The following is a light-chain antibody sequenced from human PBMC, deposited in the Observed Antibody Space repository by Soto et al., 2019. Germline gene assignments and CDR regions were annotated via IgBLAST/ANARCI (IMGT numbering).Light chain of an antibody. J-gene: IGKJ1*01. CDR3: QQYTPNSRT. V-gene: IGKV1-5*01. CDR2: DAS. Sequence: DLQMTQSPSTLSASVGHRVTITCRASQSVSNWLAWYQQKPGKAPNLLIYDASSLESGVPSRFSGSGSGTEFTLTISSLQPDDFATYSCQQYTPNSRTFGQGTKVDIK. CDR1: QSVSNW.